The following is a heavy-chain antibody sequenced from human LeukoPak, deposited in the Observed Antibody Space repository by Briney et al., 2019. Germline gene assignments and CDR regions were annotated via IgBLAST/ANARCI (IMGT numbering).Heavy chain of an antibody. J-gene: IGHJ6*02. V-gene: IGHV4-4*07. Sequence: SETLSLTCTVSGGSISTYFWSWIRQPAGKGLEWIGRPYTSGSTNYNPSLKSRLTMSADTSKNQFSLNLRSVTAADTAIYYCARDRVDSSGYYYYYGIDVWGQGTAVTVSS. CDR3: ARDRVDSSGYYYYYGIDV. D-gene: IGHD3-22*01. CDR1: GGSISTYF. CDR2: PYTSGST.